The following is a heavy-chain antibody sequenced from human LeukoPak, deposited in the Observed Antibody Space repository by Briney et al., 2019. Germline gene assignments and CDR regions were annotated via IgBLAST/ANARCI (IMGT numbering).Heavy chain of an antibody. CDR1: GFTFSSYA. D-gene: IGHD3-22*01. Sequence: GGSLRLSCAASGFTFSSYAMSWVRQAPGRGLEWVSAISGSGGSTYYADSVKGRFTISRDNSKNTLYLQMNSLRAEDTAVYYCAKVGDYYDINWFDPWGQGTLVTVSS. J-gene: IGHJ5*02. V-gene: IGHV3-23*01. CDR2: ISGSGGST. CDR3: AKVGDYYDINWFDP.